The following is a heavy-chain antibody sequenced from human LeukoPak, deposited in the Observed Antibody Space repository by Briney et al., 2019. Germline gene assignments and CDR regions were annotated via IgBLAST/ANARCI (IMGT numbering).Heavy chain of an antibody. V-gene: IGHV1-58*01. J-gene: IGHJ4*02. Sequence: SVKVSCKASGFTFTSSAVQWVRQARGQRLEWIGWIVVGSGNTNYAQKFQERVTITRDMSTSTAYMELSSLRPEDTAVYCCAAILRDDAWIENWGQGTLVTVSS. D-gene: IGHD5-12*01. CDR1: GFTFTSSA. CDR2: IVVGSGNT. CDR3: AAILRDDAWIEN.